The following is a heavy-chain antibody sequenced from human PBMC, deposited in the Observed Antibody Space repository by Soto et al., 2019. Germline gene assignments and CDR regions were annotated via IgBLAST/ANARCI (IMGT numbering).Heavy chain of an antibody. J-gene: IGHJ6*02. D-gene: IGHD2-15*01. Sequence: GGSLRLSCAASGFTFSSYAMSWVRQAPGKGLEWVSAISGSGGSTYYADSVKGRFTISRDNSKNTLYLQMNSLRAEDTAVYYCPKTGSDIVVVVAASYGMDVWGQGTTVTVSS. CDR1: GFTFSSYA. V-gene: IGHV3-23*01. CDR3: PKTGSDIVVVVAASYGMDV. CDR2: ISGSGGST.